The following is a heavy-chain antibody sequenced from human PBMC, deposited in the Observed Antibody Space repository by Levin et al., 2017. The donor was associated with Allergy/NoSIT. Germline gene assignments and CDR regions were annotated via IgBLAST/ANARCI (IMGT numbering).Heavy chain of an antibody. CDR2: ITWNSDTI. D-gene: IGHD7-27*01. CDR3: TKGTWGSPFDY. J-gene: IGHJ4*02. CDR1: GFTFADYT. V-gene: IGHV3-9*01. Sequence: SLKISCAASGFTFADYTMHWVRQAPGKGLEWVSGITWNSDTIDYADSVRGRFTISRDNAKNSLFLQMNSLRVEDTALYYCTKGTWGSPFDYWGQGTLVTVSS.